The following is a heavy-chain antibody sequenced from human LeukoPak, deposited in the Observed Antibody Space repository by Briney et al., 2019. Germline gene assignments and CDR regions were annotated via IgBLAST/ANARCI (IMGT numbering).Heavy chain of an antibody. CDR3: AKDSSAVFGVSVFDP. CDR2: INPYNGNT. J-gene: IGHJ5*02. V-gene: IGHV1-18*01. D-gene: IGHD2-8*01. CDR1: GDTFTSA. Sequence: GASVKVSCKASGDTFTSAVTWVRQAPGQGLEWMGWINPYNGNTNYAQKFQGRVTMTTDTSTSTAHMELRSLRSDDTAVYYCAKDSSAVFGVSVFDPWGQGTLVTVSS.